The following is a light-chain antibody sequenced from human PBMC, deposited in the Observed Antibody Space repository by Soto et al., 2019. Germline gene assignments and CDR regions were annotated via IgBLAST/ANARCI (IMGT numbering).Light chain of an antibody. Sequence: DIVMTQSPLSLPVTPGEPASISCRSSQSLLHSNGYNYLDWYLQKPGQPPQVLIYLGSNRSSGVPDRFSGSGSGTDFTLKISRVEAEDVGVYYCMQALQTPTFGQGTKVDIK. V-gene: IGKV2-28*01. J-gene: IGKJ1*01. CDR3: MQALQTPT. CDR2: LGS. CDR1: QSLLHSNGYNY.